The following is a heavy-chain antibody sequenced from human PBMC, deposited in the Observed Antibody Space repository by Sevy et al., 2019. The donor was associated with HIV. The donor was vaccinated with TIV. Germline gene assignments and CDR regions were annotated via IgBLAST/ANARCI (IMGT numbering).Heavy chain of an antibody. CDR1: GFGFQDYA. CDR2: ISWNRGAI. Sequence: SLKISCAASGFGFQDYAMHWVRQRPGKGLEWVAGISWNRGAIDYAHSVKGRFTISRDNAKNSLYLQMNSLRAEDMALYFCAKDINRGCDSINCYTYYYYYYGFDVWGQGTTVTVSS. V-gene: IGHV3-9*03. CDR3: AKDINRGCDSINCYTYYYYYYGFDV. D-gene: IGHD3-16*02. J-gene: IGHJ6*02.